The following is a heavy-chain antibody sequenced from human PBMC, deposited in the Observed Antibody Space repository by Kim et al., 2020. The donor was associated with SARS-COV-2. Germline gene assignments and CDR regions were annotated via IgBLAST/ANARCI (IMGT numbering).Heavy chain of an antibody. Sequence: GGSLRLSCAASGFTFSSYAMSWVRQAPGKGLEWVSAISGSGGSTYYADSVKGRFTISRDNSKNTLYLQMNSLRAEDTAVYYCAKDGAPRITMVRGVHDYWGQRALVAVSS. CDR1: GFTFSSYA. J-gene: IGHJ4*02. V-gene: IGHV3-23*01. CDR2: ISGSGGST. CDR3: AKDGAPRITMVRGVHDY. D-gene: IGHD3-10*01.